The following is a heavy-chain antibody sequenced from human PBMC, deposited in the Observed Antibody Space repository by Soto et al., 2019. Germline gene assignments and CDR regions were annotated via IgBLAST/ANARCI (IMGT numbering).Heavy chain of an antibody. CDR1: GFIFSTYT. D-gene: IGHD3-10*01. V-gene: IGHV3-21*01. Sequence: EVQLVESGGGLVKPGGSLRLSCAASGFIFSTYTMNWVRQAPGTGLEWVSYISSSSSYIYYADSVKGRFTISRDNAKNSLYLQMDSLRADDTAVYYCARDLSGSGSQVSGFDYWGQGTLVTVSS. CDR2: ISSSSSYI. CDR3: ARDLSGSGSQVSGFDY. J-gene: IGHJ4*02.